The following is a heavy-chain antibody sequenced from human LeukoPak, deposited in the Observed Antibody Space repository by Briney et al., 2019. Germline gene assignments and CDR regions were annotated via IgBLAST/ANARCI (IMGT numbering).Heavy chain of an antibody. V-gene: IGHV4-59*06. CDR1: GGSISSHY. D-gene: IGHD3-10*01. Sequence: SETLSLTCTVSGGSISSHYWSWIRQHPGKGLEWIGYIYYSGSTYYNPSLKSRVTISVDTFKNQFSLKLSSVTAADTAVYYCARAVRGQYYFDYWGQGTLVTVSS. CDR2: IYYSGST. J-gene: IGHJ4*02. CDR3: ARAVRGQYYFDY.